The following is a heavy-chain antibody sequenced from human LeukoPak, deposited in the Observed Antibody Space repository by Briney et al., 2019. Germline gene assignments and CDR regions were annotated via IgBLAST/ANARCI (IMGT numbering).Heavy chain of an antibody. Sequence: SQTLSLTCTVSGGSISSSSYYWGWIRQPPGKGLEWIGSIYYSGSTYYNPSLKSRVTISVDTSKNQFSLKLSSVTAADTAVYYCARRAGAAAGYYYYMDVWGKGTTVTISS. D-gene: IGHD6-13*01. V-gene: IGHV4-39*01. CDR1: GGSISSSSYY. J-gene: IGHJ6*03. CDR3: ARRAGAAAGYYYYMDV. CDR2: IYYSGST.